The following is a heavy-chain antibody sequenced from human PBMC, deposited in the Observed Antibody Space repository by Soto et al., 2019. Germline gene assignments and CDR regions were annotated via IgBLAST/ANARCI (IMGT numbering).Heavy chain of an antibody. CDR1: GFLFQDYA. D-gene: IGHD3-16*01. CDR2: FSWNSGGI. Sequence: GGSLRLSCTGSGFLFQDYAMHWVRQAPGKGLEWVSGFSWNSGGIGYAESVKGRFIISRDTANKSVYMQSSDLSPEATADYFGAKGSGGRDLQLLDQWGQGTLVTVSS. CDR3: AKGSGGRDLQLLDQ. V-gene: IGHV3-9*01. J-gene: IGHJ4*02.